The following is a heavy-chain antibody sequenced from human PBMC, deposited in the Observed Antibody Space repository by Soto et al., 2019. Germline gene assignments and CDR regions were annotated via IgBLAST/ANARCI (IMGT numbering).Heavy chain of an antibody. CDR3: TRAVEHSGRSYYYYALDV. Sequence: QLVESGGGLVKPGGSLRLSCAVSGFTFDTYTMNWVRQAPGKGLEWVSSISGSSSYKYYADSVKGRFTISRDNTKNSLYLQMNSLRAEDTAVYYCTRAVEHSGRSYYYYALDVWGQGTTVTVSS. CDR2: ISGSSSYK. J-gene: IGHJ6*02. D-gene: IGHD1-26*01. CDR1: GFTFDTYT. V-gene: IGHV3-21*01.